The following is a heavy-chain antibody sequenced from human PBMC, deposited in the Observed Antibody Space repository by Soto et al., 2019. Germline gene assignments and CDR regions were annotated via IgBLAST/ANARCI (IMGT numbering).Heavy chain of an antibody. J-gene: IGHJ6*02. Sequence: ASVKVSCKASGGTFSSYAISWVRQAPGQGLEWMGGIIPIFGTANYAQKFQGRVTITADESTSTAYMELSSLRSEDTAVYYCASRASYDYGMDVWGQGTTVTVS. CDR3: ASRASYDYGMDV. CDR2: IIPIFGTA. D-gene: IGHD3-22*01. CDR1: GGTFSSYA. V-gene: IGHV1-69*13.